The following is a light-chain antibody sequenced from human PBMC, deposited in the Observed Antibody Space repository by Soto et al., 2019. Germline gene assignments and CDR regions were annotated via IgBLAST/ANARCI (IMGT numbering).Light chain of an antibody. CDR1: SSDVGAYNY. Sequence: QSALTQPASVSGSPGQSITISCTGTSSDVGAYNYVSWYQLHPGKAPKLIISEVSNRPSGVSSRFSGSKSANTASLTISGLRVEDESDYYCSAYTRASTQVFGTGTKVTVL. CDR3: SAYTRASTQV. CDR2: EVS. J-gene: IGLJ1*01. V-gene: IGLV2-14*01.